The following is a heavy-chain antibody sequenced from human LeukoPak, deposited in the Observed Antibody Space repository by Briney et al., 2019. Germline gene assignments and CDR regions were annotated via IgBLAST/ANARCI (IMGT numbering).Heavy chain of an antibody. Sequence: SETLSLTCTVSGGSISSHYWSWIRQPPGKGLEWIGYIYYSGSTNHNPSLKSRVTISVDTSKNQFSLKLSSVTAADTAVYYCARLDYYDSSGLDYWGQGTLVTVSS. CDR3: ARLDYYDSSGLDY. CDR1: GGSISSHY. D-gene: IGHD3-22*01. J-gene: IGHJ4*02. CDR2: IYYSGST. V-gene: IGHV4-59*11.